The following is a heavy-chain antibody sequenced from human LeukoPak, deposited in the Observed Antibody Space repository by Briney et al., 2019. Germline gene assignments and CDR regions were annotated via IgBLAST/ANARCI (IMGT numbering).Heavy chain of an antibody. D-gene: IGHD6-25*01. V-gene: IGHV4-59*08. Sequence: PTETLSLTCTVSGGSISNYYWSWIRQPPGKGLEWIGYIYYSGSPRYSPSLKSRVTISVDTSKNQFSLKVTSVTAADTAVYYCARHFFVGSEDAFDIWGQGTMVTVSS. J-gene: IGHJ3*02. CDR1: GGSISNYY. CDR2: IYYSGSP. CDR3: ARHFFVGSEDAFDI.